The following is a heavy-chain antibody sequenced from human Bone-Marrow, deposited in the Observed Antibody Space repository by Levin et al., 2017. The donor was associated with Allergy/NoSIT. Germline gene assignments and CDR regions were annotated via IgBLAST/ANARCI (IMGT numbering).Heavy chain of an antibody. CDR1: GFTFSDYY. D-gene: IGHD5-12*01. CDR3: ARRRSGFFVGDAFDI. Sequence: LSLPCAASGFTFSDYYMSWIRQAPGKGLEWVSYISSSSSYTNYADSVKGRFTISRDNAKNSLYLQMNSLRAEDTAVYYCARRRSGFFVGDAFDIWGQGTMVTVSS. V-gene: IGHV3-11*03. J-gene: IGHJ3*02. CDR2: ISSSSSYT.